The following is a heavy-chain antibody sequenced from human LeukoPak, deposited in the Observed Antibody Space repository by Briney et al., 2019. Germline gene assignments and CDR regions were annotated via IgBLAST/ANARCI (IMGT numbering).Heavy chain of an antibody. CDR1: GYTFTIYG. Sequence: ASVKVSFKASGYTFTIYGISWVRQAPGQGGEGMGWISAYNGNTNYAQKLQGRVTMTTDTSTSTAYMDLRSLRSDDTAVYYCARVWYQLLAVAGSSLWDIWGQGTMVTVSS. V-gene: IGHV1-18*01. CDR2: ISAYNGNT. J-gene: IGHJ3*02. CDR3: ARVWYQLLAVAGSSLWDI. D-gene: IGHD2-2*01.